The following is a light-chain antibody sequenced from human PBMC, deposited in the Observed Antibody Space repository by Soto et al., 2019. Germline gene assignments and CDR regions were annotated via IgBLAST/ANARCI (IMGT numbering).Light chain of an antibody. V-gene: IGLV7-46*01. CDR3: LLSFSGPRV. CDR2: ETS. CDR1: TGAVTSGNF. Sequence: QAVVTQEPSLSVSPGGTVTLTCASSTGAVTSGNFPYWFQRKPGQAPRTLIYETSNKHSWTPARFSGSLLGGKAALTLSGAQPEDEAEYYCLLSFSGPRVFGGGTKLTVL. J-gene: IGLJ3*02.